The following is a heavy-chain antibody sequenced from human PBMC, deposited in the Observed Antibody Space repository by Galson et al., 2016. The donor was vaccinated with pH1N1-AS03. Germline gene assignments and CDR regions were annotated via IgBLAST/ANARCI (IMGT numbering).Heavy chain of an antibody. Sequence: SLRLSCAASGFIFTHYSMHWVRQAPGKGLEWVAVMSYEGTTTYYADSVKGRFTISRDNSKNTLYLQMNSLRTEDTALYYCARAEGGFGSNWLQTDAFDIWGQGTMVTVSS. V-gene: IGHV3-30-3*01. CDR1: GFIFTHYS. CDR3: ARAEGGFGSNWLQTDAFDI. D-gene: IGHD6-13*01. CDR2: MSYEGTTT. J-gene: IGHJ3*02.